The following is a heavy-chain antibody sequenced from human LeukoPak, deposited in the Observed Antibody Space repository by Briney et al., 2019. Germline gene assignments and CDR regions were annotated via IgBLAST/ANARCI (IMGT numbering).Heavy chain of an antibody. CDR2: IYYSGST. V-gene: IGHV4-59*12. CDR3: ARGSKTYYDILTGYRSYYYYMDV. D-gene: IGHD3-9*01. Sequence: TPSETLSLTCTVSGGSISSYYWSWIRQPPGKGLEWIGYIYYSGSTNYNPSLKSRVTISVDTSKNQFSLKLSSVTAADTAVYYCARGSKTYYDILTGYRSYYYYMDVWGKGTTVTVSS. J-gene: IGHJ6*03. CDR1: GGSISSYY.